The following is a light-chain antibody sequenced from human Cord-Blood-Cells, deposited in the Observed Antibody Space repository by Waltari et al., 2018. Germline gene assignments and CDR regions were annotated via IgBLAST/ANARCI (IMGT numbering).Light chain of an antibody. CDR3: SSYTSSSTVV. CDR2: DVS. CDR1: SSDVGGYNY. V-gene: IGLV2-14*01. Sequence: QSALTQPASVSGSPGQSITISCTGTSSDVGGYNYLSWYQQHPGKAPKLMIYDVSNRPSGVSNRFSGSKSDNTASLTISGLQAEDEADYYCSSYTSSSTVVFGGGTKLTVL. J-gene: IGLJ2*01.